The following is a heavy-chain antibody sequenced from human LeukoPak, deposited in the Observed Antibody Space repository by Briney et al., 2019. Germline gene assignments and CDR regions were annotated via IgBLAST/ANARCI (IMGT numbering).Heavy chain of an antibody. CDR1: GFTFSSNT. CDR3: ARVQADGSGDY. J-gene: IGHJ4*02. CDR2: ISGDGGTT. V-gene: IGHV3-64*01. Sequence: GGSLRLSCAASGFTFSSNTMQSVRQAPGKGLEYVSAISGDGGTTYYANSVKGRFTISRDNSKNTLYLQMGGLRGEDLGVYYCARVQADGSGDYWGQGTLVTVSS. D-gene: IGHD5-24*01.